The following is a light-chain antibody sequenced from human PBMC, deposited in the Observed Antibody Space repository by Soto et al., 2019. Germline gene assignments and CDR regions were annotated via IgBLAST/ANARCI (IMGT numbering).Light chain of an antibody. Sequence: EIVLTQSPATLSLSPGERAPLSRRASQSVSSYLAWYQQKPGQAPRLLIYEASTRATGIPARFSGGGSGTDFTLTISSLEPEDFAVYYCQQRSDWPWTFGQGTKVDIK. CDR1: QSVSSY. J-gene: IGKJ1*01. CDR2: EAS. V-gene: IGKV3-11*01. CDR3: QQRSDWPWT.